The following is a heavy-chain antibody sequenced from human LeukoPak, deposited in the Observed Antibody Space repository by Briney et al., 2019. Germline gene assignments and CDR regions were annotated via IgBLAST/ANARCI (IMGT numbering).Heavy chain of an antibody. CDR3: ARSGLGRSTDPFYY. Sequence: PGGSLTLSCAASGFTFSSYSMSWVRQAPGRGLEWVANIKQDGSENYYVGSVKGRFTISRDNAKNLLYLQMNSLRAEDTALYYCARSGLGRSTDPFYYWGQGTLVSVSS. CDR2: IKQDGSEN. J-gene: IGHJ4*02. D-gene: IGHD6-13*01. V-gene: IGHV3-7*04. CDR1: GFTFSSYS.